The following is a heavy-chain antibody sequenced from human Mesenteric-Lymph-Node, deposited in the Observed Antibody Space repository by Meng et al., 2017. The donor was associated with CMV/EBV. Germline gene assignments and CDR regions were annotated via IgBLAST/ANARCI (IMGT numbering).Heavy chain of an antibody. Sequence: SETLSLTCTVSSGSIGTFYWSWIRQPPGKGLEWIGYIHNSGSTNYKASLKSRVTISVDTSENQVSLKLTSVTAADTAVYYCARARKMFYDFWSGNGAAYSGMDVWGQGTTVTVSS. J-gene: IGHJ6*02. CDR2: IHNSGST. D-gene: IGHD3-3*01. CDR3: ARARKMFYDFWSGNGAAYSGMDV. CDR1: SGSIGTFY. V-gene: IGHV4-59*01.